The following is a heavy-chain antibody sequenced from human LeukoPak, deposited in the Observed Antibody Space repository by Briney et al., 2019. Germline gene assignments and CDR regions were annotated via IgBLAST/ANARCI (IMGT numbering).Heavy chain of an antibody. CDR3: ARANTYYYDSSGYTNWFDP. Sequence: SETLSLTCTVSGGSISSSSYYWGWIRQPPGKGLEWIGSIYYSGSTYYSPSLKSRVTISVDTSKNQFSLKLSSVTAADTAVYYCARANTYYYDSSGYTNWFDPWGQGTLVTVSS. CDR1: GGSISSSSYY. CDR2: IYYSGST. J-gene: IGHJ5*02. D-gene: IGHD3-22*01. V-gene: IGHV4-39*07.